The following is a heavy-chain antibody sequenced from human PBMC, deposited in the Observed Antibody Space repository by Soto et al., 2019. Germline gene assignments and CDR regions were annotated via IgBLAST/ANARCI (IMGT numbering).Heavy chain of an antibody. J-gene: IGHJ4*02. CDR2: IKSKTDGGTT. Sequence: GGSLRLSCAASGFTFSNAWMSWGRQAPGKGLEWVGRIKSKTDGGTTDYAAPVKGRFTISRDDSKNTLYLQMNSLKTEDTAVYYCTTVLRFLEWLYYFDYWGQGTLVTVSS. D-gene: IGHD3-3*01. CDR1: GFTFSNAW. V-gene: IGHV3-15*01. CDR3: TTVLRFLEWLYYFDY.